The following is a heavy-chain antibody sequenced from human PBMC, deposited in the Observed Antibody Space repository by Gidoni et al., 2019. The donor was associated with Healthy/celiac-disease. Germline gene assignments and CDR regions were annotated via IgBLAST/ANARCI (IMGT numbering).Heavy chain of an antibody. CDR1: GFSLSTSGVC. Sequence: QVTLRESGPALVKPTQTLTLTCTFSGFSLSTSGVCVSWIRQHPGKALEWLALIDWDDDKYYSTSLKTRLTISKDTSKNQVVLTMTNMDPVDTATYYCARSNKVDSSGYYPTYYYYGMDVWGQGTTVTVSS. J-gene: IGHJ6*02. D-gene: IGHD3-22*01. V-gene: IGHV2-70*01. CDR2: IDWDDDK. CDR3: ARSNKVDSSGYYPTYYYYGMDV.